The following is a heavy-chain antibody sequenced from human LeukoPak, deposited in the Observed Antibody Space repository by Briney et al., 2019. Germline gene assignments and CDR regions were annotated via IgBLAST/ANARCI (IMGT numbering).Heavy chain of an antibody. Sequence: SGPTLVYPTQTLTLTCTFSGFSLSTSGVGVGWIRQPPGKALEWLALLYWDDDKRYSPSLKSRLTITKDTSKNQVVLTMTNMDPVDTATYYCAHRLDDFWSGYYPGFDYWGQGTLVTVSS. CDR1: GFSLSTSGVG. D-gene: IGHD3-3*01. J-gene: IGHJ4*02. CDR3: AHRLDDFWSGYYPGFDY. V-gene: IGHV2-5*02. CDR2: LYWDDDK.